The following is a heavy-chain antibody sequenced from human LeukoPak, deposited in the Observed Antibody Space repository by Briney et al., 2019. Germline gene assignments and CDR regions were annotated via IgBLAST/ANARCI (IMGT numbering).Heavy chain of an antibody. V-gene: IGHV3-48*01. D-gene: IGHD6-19*01. CDR3: ARVWSSGWFDTSFDY. CDR2: MSSSASII. CDR1: GFRFSGFS. Sequence: PGGSLRLSCAASGFRFSGFSMNWVRQAPGKGLEWVAYMSSSASIIYYADSVRGRFTISRDNAKNSLYLQMNSLRAEDTAVYYCARVWSSGWFDTSFDYWGQGTLVTVSS. J-gene: IGHJ4*02.